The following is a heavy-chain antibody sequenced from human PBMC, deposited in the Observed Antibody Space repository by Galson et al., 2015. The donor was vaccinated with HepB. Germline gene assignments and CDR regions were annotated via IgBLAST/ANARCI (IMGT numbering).Heavy chain of an antibody. J-gene: IGHJ4*02. CDR1: GFTFSGSA. CDR3: LRLPTGPFPDY. Sequence: SLRLSCAASGFTFSGSAIHWVRQASGKGLEWVGRIRDKAYNYATAYAASVTGRFTVSRDDSKNTAYLQMSSLKTEDTAVYYCLRLPTGPFPDYWGQGTLVTVSS. CDR2: IRDKAYNYAT. D-gene: IGHD2-8*02. V-gene: IGHV3-73*01.